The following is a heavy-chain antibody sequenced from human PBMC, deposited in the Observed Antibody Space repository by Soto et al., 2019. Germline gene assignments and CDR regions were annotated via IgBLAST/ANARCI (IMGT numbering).Heavy chain of an antibody. V-gene: IGHV4-34*01. Sequence: SETLSLTCAVYGGSFSGYYWSWIRQPPGKGLEWIGEINHSGSTNYNPSLKSRVTISVDTSKNQFPLKLSSVTAADTAVYYCARINYDFWSGYSVDYWGQGTLVTVSS. J-gene: IGHJ4*02. D-gene: IGHD3-3*01. CDR2: INHSGST. CDR3: ARINYDFWSGYSVDY. CDR1: GGSFSGYY.